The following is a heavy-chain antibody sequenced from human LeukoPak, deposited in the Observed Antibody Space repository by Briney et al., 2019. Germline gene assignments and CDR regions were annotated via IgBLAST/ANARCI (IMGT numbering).Heavy chain of an antibody. CDR2: ISSTSSYI. CDR1: GFTFSSYS. V-gene: IGHV3-21*01. D-gene: IGHD3-10*01. CDR3: ARDRGSYGSGSHFDY. Sequence: GGSLRLSCAASGFTFSSYSMNWVRQAPGKGLEWVSSISSTSSYIYYEDSVKGRFTISRDNAKKSLYLQINSLRAEDTAVYYCARDRGSYGSGSHFDYWGQGTLVTVSS. J-gene: IGHJ4*02.